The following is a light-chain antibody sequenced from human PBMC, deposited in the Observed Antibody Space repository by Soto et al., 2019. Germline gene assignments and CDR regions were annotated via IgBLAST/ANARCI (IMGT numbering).Light chain of an antibody. Sequence: MTPSPSTLSPSPLERANLYCMDSRTINLNLAWYQQQPAQAPSMLIYSAAIRPTGIPARLSGSRSGKEVTLIISSLQPDDVAVYYFHQYDNWPPYTFGQGTKV. V-gene: IGKV3-15*01. CDR1: RTINLN. CDR2: SAA. J-gene: IGKJ2*01. CDR3: HQYDNWPPYT.